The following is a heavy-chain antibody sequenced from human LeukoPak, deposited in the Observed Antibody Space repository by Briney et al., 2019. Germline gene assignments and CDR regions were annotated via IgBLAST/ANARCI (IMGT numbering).Heavy chain of an antibody. CDR2: VTWNSGSI. CDR3: VKDISSGYSSFDY. CDR1: GFTFDDYA. Sequence: GGSLRLSCAASGFTFDDYAMHWVRQAPGKGLEWVSGVTWNSGSIGYADSVKGRFTISRDNAKNSLYLQMTSLRAEDMALYYCVKDISSGYSSFDYWGQGTLVTVSS. J-gene: IGHJ4*02. V-gene: IGHV3-9*03. D-gene: IGHD3-22*01.